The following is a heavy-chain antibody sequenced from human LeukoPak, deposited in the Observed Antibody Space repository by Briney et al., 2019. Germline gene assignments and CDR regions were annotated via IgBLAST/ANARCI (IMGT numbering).Heavy chain of an antibody. CDR1: GGSISSSSYY. J-gene: IGHJ4*02. Sequence: SETLSLTCTVSGGSISSSSYYWGWIRQPPGKGLEWIGSIYYSGTTYYNPSLKSRVTISVDTSKNQFSLKLSSVTAADTALYYCARRLTTVTKGYFDYWGQGTLVTVSS. CDR3: ARRLTTVTKGYFDY. CDR2: IYYSGTT. D-gene: IGHD4-17*01. V-gene: IGHV4-39*01.